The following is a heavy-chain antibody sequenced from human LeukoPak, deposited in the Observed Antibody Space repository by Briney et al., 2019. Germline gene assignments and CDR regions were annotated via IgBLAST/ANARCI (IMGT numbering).Heavy chain of an antibody. V-gene: IGHV3-7*03. J-gene: IGHJ6*02. Sequence: GGSLRLSCAATGFTFSSYWMNWARQASGKGLEWVASINHNGNVNYYVDSVKGRFTISRDNAKNSLYLQMSNLRAEDTAVYFCARGGGLDVWGQGATVTVSS. D-gene: IGHD3-16*01. CDR2: INHNGNVN. CDR1: GFTFSSYW. CDR3: ARGGGLDV.